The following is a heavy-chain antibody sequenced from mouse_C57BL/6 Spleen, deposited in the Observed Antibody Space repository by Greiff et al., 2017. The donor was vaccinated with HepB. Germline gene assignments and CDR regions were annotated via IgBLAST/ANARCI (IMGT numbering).Heavy chain of an antibody. D-gene: IGHD1-1*01. J-gene: IGHJ2*01. CDR1: GYTFTSYT. CDR3: ARYPITTVVENY. Sequence: VQLQQSGAELARPGASVKMSCKASGYTFTSYTMHWVKQRPGQGLEWIGYINPSSGYTKYNQKFKDKATLTADKSSSTAYMQLSSRTSEDSAVYYCARYPITTVVENYWGQGTTLTVSS. CDR2: INPSSGYT. V-gene: IGHV1-4*01.